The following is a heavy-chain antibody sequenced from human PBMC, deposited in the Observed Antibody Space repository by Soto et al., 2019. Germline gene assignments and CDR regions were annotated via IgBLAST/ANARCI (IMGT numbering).Heavy chain of an antibody. J-gene: IGHJ5*01. CDR1: GGSFSGHS. Sequence: QVQLQQWGAGLLKPSETLSLTCAVYGGSFSGHSWTWIRQSPGKGLEWIGDINHSGRVNYSPSLKSRVTISLDTSKNQFSLTLRAVTAAATAMYYCSTRAYDTNGYYRFDPWGQGTLVTVSS. CDR2: INHSGRV. V-gene: IGHV4-34*01. D-gene: IGHD3-22*01. CDR3: STRAYDTNGYYRFDP.